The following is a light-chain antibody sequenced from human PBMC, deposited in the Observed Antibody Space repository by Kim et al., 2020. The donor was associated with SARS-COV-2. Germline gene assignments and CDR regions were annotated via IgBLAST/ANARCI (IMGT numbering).Light chain of an antibody. CDR3: QQTYSAPFT. CDR2: AAS. CDR1: QSISNY. J-gene: IGKJ3*01. Sequence: ASVGDRVTITCRASQSISNYLNWYQQKPGTAPELLIYAASSLQSGVPSRFSGSGSETDFTLTISSLQPEDFATYYCQQTYSAPFTFGPGTKVDIK. V-gene: IGKV1-39*01.